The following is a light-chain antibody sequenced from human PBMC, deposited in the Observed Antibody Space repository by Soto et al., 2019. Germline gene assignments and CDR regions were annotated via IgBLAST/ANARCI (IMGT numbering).Light chain of an antibody. V-gene: IGKV3-20*01. Sequence: EIVLTQSPGTLSLSPGERATLSCRASQSVSSSYLAWYQQKPGQAPRLLIYGASSRATGIPDRFSGRGSGTDFTLPTSRLEPSDFAVYYCHQYGSSSETFGQGTKVEIK. J-gene: IGKJ1*01. CDR1: QSVSSSY. CDR2: GAS. CDR3: HQYGSSSET.